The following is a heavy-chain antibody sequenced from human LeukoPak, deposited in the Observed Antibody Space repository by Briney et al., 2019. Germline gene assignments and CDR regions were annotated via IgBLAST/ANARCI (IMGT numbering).Heavy chain of an antibody. CDR1: GFTFSSYA. V-gene: IGHV3-23*01. D-gene: IGHD3/OR15-3a*01. CDR2: ISGSGGST. CDR3: ANGQNAEYFQH. J-gene: IGHJ1*01. Sequence: GGSLRLSCAASGFTFSSYAMSWVRQAPGKGLEWVSVISGSGGSTYYADSVKGRFTISRDNSKNTLYLQMNSLRAEDTAVYYCANGQNAEYFQHWGQGTLVTVSS.